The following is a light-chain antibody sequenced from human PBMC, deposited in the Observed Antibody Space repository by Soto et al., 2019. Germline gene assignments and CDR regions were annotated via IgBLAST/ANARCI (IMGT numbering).Light chain of an antibody. Sequence: IQIAHSPSTLPPCVGYRVTITSRASQSISNWLAWYQEKPGRAPKVLIYHASSLQSGVPSRFRGSGSGTECTLTISSLQPDDFATYYCQQYNSYSFGKGTKVDIK. CDR3: QQYNSYS. CDR2: HAS. CDR1: QSISNW. V-gene: IGKV1-5*01. J-gene: IGKJ1*01.